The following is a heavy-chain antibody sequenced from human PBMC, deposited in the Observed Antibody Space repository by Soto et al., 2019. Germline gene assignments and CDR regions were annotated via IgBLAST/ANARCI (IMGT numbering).Heavy chain of an antibody. Sequence: SETRSLTCRFSGDSIIECYWSWIRQSPGKCLEWIVYVHYFGTTKYNPSHKSRGTISLDTSKKQFSRNLRSVTAADTAVYNCTRLNYYDPSGYPYFFDYWVQGAPVTLSS. V-gene: IGHV4-59*12. CDR2: VHYFGTT. CDR3: TRLNYYDPSGYPYFFDY. CDR1: GDSIIECY. J-gene: IGHJ4*02. D-gene: IGHD3-22*01.